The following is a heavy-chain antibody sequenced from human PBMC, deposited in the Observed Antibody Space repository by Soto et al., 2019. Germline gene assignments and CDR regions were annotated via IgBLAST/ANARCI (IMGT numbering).Heavy chain of an antibody. V-gene: IGHV4-30-4*01. CDR3: ARGLWYGRGYYYYGMDV. CDR2: IYYSGST. Sequence: SETLSLTCTVSCGSISSGDYYWSWIGQPPGKGLEWIGYIYYSGSTYYNPSLKSRVTISVDTSKNQFSLKLSSVTAADTAVYYCARGLWYGRGYYYYGMDVWGQGTTVTVSS. J-gene: IGHJ6*02. CDR1: CGSISSGDYY. D-gene: IGHD2-21*01.